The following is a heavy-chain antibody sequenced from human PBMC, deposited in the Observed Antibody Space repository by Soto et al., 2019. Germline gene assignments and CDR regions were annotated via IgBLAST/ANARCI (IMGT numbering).Heavy chain of an antibody. J-gene: IGHJ6*02. D-gene: IGHD3-3*01. CDR3: ARNGITIFGVGNPPYGMDV. Sequence: SVKVSCKASGGTFSSYAISWVRQAPGQGLEWMGGIIPIFGTANYAQKFQGRVTITADESTSTAYMELSSLRSEDTAVYYCARNGITIFGVGNPPYGMDVWGQGTTVTVSS. CDR2: IIPIFGTA. V-gene: IGHV1-69*13. CDR1: GGTFSSYA.